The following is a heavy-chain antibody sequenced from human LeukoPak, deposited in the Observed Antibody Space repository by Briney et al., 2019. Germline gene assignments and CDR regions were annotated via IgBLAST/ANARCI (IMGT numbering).Heavy chain of an antibody. J-gene: IGHJ4*02. Sequence: PGRSLRLSCAASGFTFSSYGMHWVRQAPGKGLEWVAVIWYDGRNKYYADSVKGRFTISRDNSRSTLYLQMNSLRAEDTAVYYCARGPDYWGQGTLVTVSS. V-gene: IGHV3-33*01. CDR2: IWYDGRNK. CDR1: GFTFSSYG. CDR3: ARGPDY.